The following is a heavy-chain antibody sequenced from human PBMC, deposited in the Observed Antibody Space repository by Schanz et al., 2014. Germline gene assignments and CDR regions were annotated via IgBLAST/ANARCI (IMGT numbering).Heavy chain of an antibody. CDR1: GFTFSSYG. CDR3: AKRVHYGILTVTRN. J-gene: IGHJ4*02. CDR2: ISSSGSYI. D-gene: IGHD3-9*01. Sequence: VQMVESGGGVVQPGRSLRLSCAASGFTFSSYGIHWFRQPAGKGLEWVSSISSSGSYIHYADSVKGRFTISRDNAKNTLYLQMNSLRAEDTAVYYCAKRVHYGILTVTRNWGQGTLVTVSS. V-gene: IGHV3-21*04.